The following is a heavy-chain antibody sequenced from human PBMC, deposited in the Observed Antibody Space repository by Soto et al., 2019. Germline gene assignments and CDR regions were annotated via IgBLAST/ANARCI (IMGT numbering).Heavy chain of an antibody. D-gene: IGHD1-1*01. V-gene: IGHV4-4*07. J-gene: IGHJ5*02. CDR1: GASISGFY. CDR3: VRDGTKTLRDWFDP. Sequence: SETLSLTCTVSGASISGFYWSWIRKSAGKGLEWIGRIYATGTTDYNPSLKSRVMMSVDTSKKQFSLKLRSVTAADTAVYYRVRDGTKTLRDWFDPWGQGILVTV. CDR2: IYATGTT.